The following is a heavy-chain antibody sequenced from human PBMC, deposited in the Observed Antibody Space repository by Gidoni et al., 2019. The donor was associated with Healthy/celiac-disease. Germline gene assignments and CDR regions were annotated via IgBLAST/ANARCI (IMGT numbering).Heavy chain of an antibody. CDR2: IYYSGST. CDR1: GGSISSSSYS. Sequence: QLQLQESGPGLVKPSETLSLTCTVSGGSISSSSYSWGWIRQPPGKGLEWIGSIYYSGSTYYNPSLKSRVTISVDTSKNQFSLKLSSVTAADTAVYYCARLGGIGAYQLLLGNWFDPWGQGTLVTVSS. CDR3: ARLGGIGAYQLLLGNWFDP. V-gene: IGHV4-39*01. J-gene: IGHJ5*01. D-gene: IGHD2-2*01.